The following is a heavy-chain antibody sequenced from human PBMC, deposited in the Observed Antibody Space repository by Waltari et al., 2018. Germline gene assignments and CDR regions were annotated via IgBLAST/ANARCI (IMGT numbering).Heavy chain of an antibody. CDR1: GGSIRSYY. Sequence: QVQLQESGPGLVKPLETLSLTCSVSGGSIRSYYWSWLRQPAGKGLELIGHIFTSGITKYNPSLKSRVTMSVDTSKNQFSLKLTSVTAADTAVYYCARESGDYSPFDNWGQGTLVTVSS. CDR2: IFTSGIT. J-gene: IGHJ4*02. D-gene: IGHD4-17*01. V-gene: IGHV4-4*07. CDR3: ARESGDYSPFDN.